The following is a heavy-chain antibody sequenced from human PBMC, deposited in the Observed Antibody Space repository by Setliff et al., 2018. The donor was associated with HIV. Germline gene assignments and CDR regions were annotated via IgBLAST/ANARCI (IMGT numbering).Heavy chain of an antibody. V-gene: IGHV3-23*01. CDR3: AKPLTQWGVSPYHYAVDV. J-gene: IGHJ6*02. CDR2: IGGSSGST. CDR1: GFAFDNYC. Sequence: PWGSLRLSCAASGFAFDNYCMTWVRQAPGKGLEWVSAIGGSSGSTYYADSVKGRFTISTDNSKNTLYLQMNSLRAEDTAVYYCAKPLTQWGVSPYHYAVDVWGQGTTVTVSS. D-gene: IGHD1-26*01.